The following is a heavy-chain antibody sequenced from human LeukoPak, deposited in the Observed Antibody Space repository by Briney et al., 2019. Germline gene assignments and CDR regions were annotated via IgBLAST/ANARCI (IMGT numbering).Heavy chain of an antibody. V-gene: IGHV1-2*02. Sequence: ASVKVSCKASGYTFTGYYMHWVRQAPGQGLEWMGWINPNSGGTNYAQKFQGRVTMTRDTSISTAYMELSRLRSDDTAVYYCARVDFWSRTIMRDFDYWGQGTLVTVSS. CDR3: ARVDFWSRTIMRDFDY. J-gene: IGHJ4*02. CDR2: INPNSGGT. D-gene: IGHD3-3*01. CDR1: GYTFTGYY.